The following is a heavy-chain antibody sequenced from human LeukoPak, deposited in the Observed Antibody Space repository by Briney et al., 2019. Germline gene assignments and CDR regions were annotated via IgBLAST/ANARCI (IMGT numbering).Heavy chain of an antibody. V-gene: IGHV3-23*01. Sequence: PGGSLRLSCAASGFTFSSYAMSWVRQAPGKGLEWVSAISGSGGSTYYADSVKGRFTISRDNSKNTLYLQMNSLRAEDTAVYYCAKKYCSGGSCYTVYYYYYMDVWGKGTTVTVSS. CDR2: ISGSGGST. J-gene: IGHJ6*03. CDR1: GFTFSSYA. D-gene: IGHD2-15*01. CDR3: AKKYCSGGSCYTVYYYYYMDV.